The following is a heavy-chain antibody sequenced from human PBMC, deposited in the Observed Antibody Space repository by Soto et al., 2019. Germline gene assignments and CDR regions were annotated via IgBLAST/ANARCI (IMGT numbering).Heavy chain of an antibody. CDR2: IYHSGST. CDR3: ARDAIAAAGTTFDP. J-gene: IGHJ5*02. CDR1: GGSISSSNW. D-gene: IGHD6-13*01. V-gene: IGHV4-4*02. Sequence: PSETLSLTCAVSGGSISSSNWWSWVRQPPGKGLEWIGEIYHSGSTDYNPSLKSRVTISVDKSKNQFSLKLSSVTAADTAVYHCARDAIAAAGTTFDPWGQGTLVTVSS.